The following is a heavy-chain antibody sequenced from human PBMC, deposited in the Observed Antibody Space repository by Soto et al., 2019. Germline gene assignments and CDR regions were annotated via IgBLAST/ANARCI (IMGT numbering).Heavy chain of an antibody. V-gene: IGHV4-39*01. CDR3: ARRTVNIRTFYSGLKTHCFDY. CDR1: GDSMSSSDYY. J-gene: IGHJ4*02. CDR2: IYYSGST. D-gene: IGHD6-19*01. Sequence: SETLSLTCAVSGDSMSSSDYYWGWIRQPPGKGLEWIGSIYYSGSTYYNPSLQSRVAISVDTSKNQFSLKLKSVTAADTAIYYCARRTVNIRTFYSGLKTHCFDYWGQGAQVTVSS.